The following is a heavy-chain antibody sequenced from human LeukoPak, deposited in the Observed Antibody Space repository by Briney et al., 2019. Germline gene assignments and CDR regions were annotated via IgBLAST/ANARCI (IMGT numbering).Heavy chain of an antibody. D-gene: IGHD5-18*01. J-gene: IGHJ4*02. CDR2: IYYSGST. CDR1: GGSISSYY. CDR3: AREVDTAMPD. V-gene: IGHV4-59*01. Sequence: SETLSLTCTVSGGSISSYYGSWIRQPPGKGLEWIGYIYYSGSTNYNPSLKSRVTISVDTSKNQFSLKLSSVTAADTAVYYCAREVDTAMPDWGQGTLVTVSS.